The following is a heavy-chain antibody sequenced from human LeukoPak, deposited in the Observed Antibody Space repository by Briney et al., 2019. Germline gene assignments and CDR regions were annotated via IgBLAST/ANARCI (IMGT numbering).Heavy chain of an antibody. CDR3: ARGPIFGVATNWFDP. CDR2: INTDGSST. Sequence: QSGGSLRLSCAASGFTFSSYWMHWVRQAPGKGLVWVSRINTDGSSTSYADSVKGRFTISGDNAKNTLYLQMNSLRAEDTAVYYCARGPIFGVATNWFDPWGQGILVTVSS. D-gene: IGHD3-3*01. V-gene: IGHV3-74*01. CDR1: GFTFSSYW. J-gene: IGHJ5*02.